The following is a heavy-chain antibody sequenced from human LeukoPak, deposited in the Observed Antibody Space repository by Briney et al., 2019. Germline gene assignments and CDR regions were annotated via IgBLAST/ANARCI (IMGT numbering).Heavy chain of an antibody. CDR3: AKVDNYIRFLS. CDR1: RFTFSNYA. V-gene: IGHV3-23*01. CDR2: ILDSSYRT. J-gene: IGHJ5*02. D-gene: IGHD3-16*01. Sequence: GGSLRLSCAASRFTFSNYAMSCVRRAPGRGRLWFSSILDSSYRTYYTDSVKGRFIIYRDNSKNTQYLQMNSLRAEDTAVYYCAKVDNYIRFLSWGQGTLVTVSS.